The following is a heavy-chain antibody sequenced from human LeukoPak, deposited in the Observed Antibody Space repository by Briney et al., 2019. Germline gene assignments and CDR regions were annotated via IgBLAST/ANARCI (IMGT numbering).Heavy chain of an antibody. D-gene: IGHD3-10*01. CDR2: ISVSGNT. Sequence: GGSLRLSCAASGFTLSSYAMSWVRQAPGKGLEWVSAISVSGNTYHADSVKGRFTISRDNAKNSLYLQMNSLRAEDTAVYYCARDRFEGFSGAFDIWGQGTMVTVSS. CDR1: GFTLSSYA. J-gene: IGHJ3*02. CDR3: ARDRFEGFSGAFDI. V-gene: IGHV3-23*01.